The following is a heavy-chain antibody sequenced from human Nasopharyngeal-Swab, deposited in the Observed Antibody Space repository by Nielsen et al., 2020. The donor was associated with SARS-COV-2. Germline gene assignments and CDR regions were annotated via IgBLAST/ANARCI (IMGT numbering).Heavy chain of an antibody. V-gene: IGHV3-7*01. CDR3: ARGGAVAGNDYYYGMDV. CDR2: INEDGSEK. D-gene: IGHD6-19*01. CDR1: GFTFSSYW. Sequence: GESLKISCAASGFTFSSYWMSWVRQAPGKGLEGVANINEDGSEKYYVDSVKGRFTISRDNAKKSLDLQMNSLRAEDTAVYYCARGGAVAGNDYYYGMDVWGQGTTVTVSS. J-gene: IGHJ6*02.